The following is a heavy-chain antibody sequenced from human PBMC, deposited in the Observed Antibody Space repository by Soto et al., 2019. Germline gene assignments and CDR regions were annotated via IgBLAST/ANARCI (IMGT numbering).Heavy chain of an antibody. V-gene: IGHV1-69*06. J-gene: IGHJ4*02. D-gene: IGHD3-3*01. CDR3: ARNGVAGMDH. Sequence: SVKVSCKASGDTFTSYPFSWVRQAPGQGLEWMGGIIPLFGTPNYAQKFQGRLTITADKSTSTVYMEMSGLNSDDTAVYYCARNGVAGMDHWGQGTRVTSPQ. CDR1: GDTFTSYP. CDR2: IIPLFGTP.